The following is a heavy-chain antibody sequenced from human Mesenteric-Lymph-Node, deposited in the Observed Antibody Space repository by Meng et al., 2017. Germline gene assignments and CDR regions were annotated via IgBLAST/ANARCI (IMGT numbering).Heavy chain of an antibody. V-gene: IGHV5-51*01. Sequence: GESLKISCKGSGYSFTSYWIGWVRQMPGKGLEWMGIIYPGDSDTRYSPSFQGQVTISADKSISTAYLQWSSLKASDTAMYYCARRGARVRGVRGMDVWGQGTTVTVSS. CDR2: IYPGDSDT. CDR3: ARRGARVRGVRGMDV. J-gene: IGHJ6*02. CDR1: GYSFTSYW. D-gene: IGHD3-10*01.